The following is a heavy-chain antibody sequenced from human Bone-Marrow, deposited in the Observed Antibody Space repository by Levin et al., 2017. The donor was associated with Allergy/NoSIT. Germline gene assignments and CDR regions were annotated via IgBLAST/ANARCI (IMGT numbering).Heavy chain of an antibody. CDR1: EMPFSDCA. Sequence: GESLKISCAASEMPFSDCAMSWVRQAPGKGLEWISTLTSSYTTYYADSVKGRFTISRDNSKNTLSLQMDSLRAEDTAIYYCVKLYGDYYHAFDYWGQGTLVTVSS. J-gene: IGHJ4*02. D-gene: IGHD2-21*02. V-gene: IGHV3-23*01. CDR3: VKLYGDYYHAFDY. CDR2: LTSSYTT.